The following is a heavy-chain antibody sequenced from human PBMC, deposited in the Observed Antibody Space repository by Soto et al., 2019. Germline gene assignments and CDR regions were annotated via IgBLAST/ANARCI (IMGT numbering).Heavy chain of an antibody. CDR1: GGSISSGGYY. D-gene: IGHD1-1*01. CDR2: IYYSGST. Sequence: SETLSLTCTVSGGSISSGGYYWSWIRQHPGKGLEWIGYIYYSGSTYYNPSLKSRVTISVDTSKNQFSLKLSSVTAADTAVYYCARVGTVPSNFDYWGQGTLVTVSS. V-gene: IGHV4-31*03. J-gene: IGHJ4*02. CDR3: ARVGTVPSNFDY.